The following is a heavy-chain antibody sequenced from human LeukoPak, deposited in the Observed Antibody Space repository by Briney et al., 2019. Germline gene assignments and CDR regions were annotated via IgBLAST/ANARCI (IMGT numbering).Heavy chain of an antibody. J-gene: IGHJ2*01. CDR1: SGSISVYY. V-gene: IGHV4-59*01. Sequence: SETLSLTCTISSGSISVYYWNWIRHPPGQGLEWIGSFYYSGNTNYNPSLKSRVTISFDTSNNQFSLKLTSVTAADTALYYCARSSSSLDWYFDLWGRGTLVTVSS. D-gene: IGHD2-2*01. CDR2: FYYSGNT. CDR3: ARSSSSLDWYFDL.